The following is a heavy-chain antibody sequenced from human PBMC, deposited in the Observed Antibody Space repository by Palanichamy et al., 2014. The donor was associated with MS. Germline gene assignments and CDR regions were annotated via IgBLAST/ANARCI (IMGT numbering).Heavy chain of an antibody. D-gene: IGHD2/OR15-2a*01. J-gene: IGHJ6*02. CDR2: INPTAGGT. Sequence: QVQLVQSGAEVKKPGASVKVSCTASGYTFSNYYIHWVRQAPGQGLGWMGLINPTAGGTQYAQKLQGRVSMTRDPSTDTSTSTVYMELSSLRFEDTATYYCARVGGVTVIVDGMDVWGQGTTVTVSS. CDR3: ARVGGVTVIVDGMDV. CDR1: GYTFSNYY. V-gene: IGHV1-46*04.